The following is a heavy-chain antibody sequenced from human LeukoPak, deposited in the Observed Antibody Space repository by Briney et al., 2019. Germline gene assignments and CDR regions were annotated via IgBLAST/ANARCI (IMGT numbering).Heavy chain of an antibody. D-gene: IGHD3-10*01. CDR1: GFTFSGAA. Sequence: GGSLRLSCAASGFTFSGAAMHWVCQASRKGLELVGRIRSKANSYATAYAASVKGSFTISRDDSKNTAYLQMHSLKAEATAVYYCTRHLSLWFGELLAFDPWGQGTLVTVSS. V-gene: IGHV3-73*01. CDR2: IRSKANSYAT. CDR3: TRHLSLWFGELLAFDP. J-gene: IGHJ5*02.